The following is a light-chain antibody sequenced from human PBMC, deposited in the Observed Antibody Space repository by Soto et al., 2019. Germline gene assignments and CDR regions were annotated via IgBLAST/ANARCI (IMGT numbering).Light chain of an antibody. CDR1: QDISSY. CDR2: AAS. V-gene: IGKV1-9*01. Sequence: IQVTQSPSSLSASVGDRVTITCRASQDISSYLARYQQKPGKAPTLLIYAASTLQSGVPSRFSGSGFGTDFTLTISSLQAEDFASYYCQQLRSYPSTFGGGTKVEIK. J-gene: IGKJ4*01. CDR3: QQLRSYPST.